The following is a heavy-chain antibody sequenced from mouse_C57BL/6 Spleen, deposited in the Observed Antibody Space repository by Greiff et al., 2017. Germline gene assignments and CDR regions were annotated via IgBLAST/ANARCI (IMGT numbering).Heavy chain of an antibody. CDR3: ARGGTLPPLAY. CDR2: IYPGSGST. V-gene: IGHV1-55*01. J-gene: IGHJ3*01. Sequence: QVQLKQSGAELVKPGASVKMSCKASGYTFTSYWITWVKQRPGQGLEWIGDIYPGSGSTNYNEKFKSKATLTVDTSSSTAYMQLSSLTSEDSAVYYCARGGTLPPLAYWGQGTLVTVSA. D-gene: IGHD2-10*01. CDR1: GYTFTSYW.